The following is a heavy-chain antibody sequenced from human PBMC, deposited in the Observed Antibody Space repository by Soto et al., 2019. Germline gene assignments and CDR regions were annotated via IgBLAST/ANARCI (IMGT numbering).Heavy chain of an antibody. J-gene: IGHJ4*02. Sequence: QITLKESGPTLVKPTQPLTLTCTFSGFSLSTRGVGVGWIRQPPGKALEWLALIYWDDDKRYSPSLKSRLTITKHTDKNQGVLKMTNIDPVDTATYYWAEVYYYERSGLVVGFDYWGQGTLVIVPS. CDR1: GFSLSTRGVG. CDR2: IYWDDDK. D-gene: IGHD3-22*01. V-gene: IGHV2-5*02. CDR3: AEVYYYERSGLVVGFDY.